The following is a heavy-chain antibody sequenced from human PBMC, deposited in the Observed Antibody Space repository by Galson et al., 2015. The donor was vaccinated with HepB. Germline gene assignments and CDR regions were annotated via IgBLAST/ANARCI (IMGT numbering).Heavy chain of an antibody. D-gene: IGHD6-13*01. V-gene: IGHV3-30-3*01. CDR3: ARGGYSSRSGAFDI. J-gene: IGHJ3*02. CDR2: ISYDGSNK. CDR1: GFTFSSYA. Sequence: SLRLSCAASGFTFSSYAMHWVRQAPGKGLEWVAVISYDGSNKYYADSVKGRFTISRDNSKNTLYLQMNSLRAEDTAVYYCARGGYSSRSGAFDIWGQGTMVTVSS.